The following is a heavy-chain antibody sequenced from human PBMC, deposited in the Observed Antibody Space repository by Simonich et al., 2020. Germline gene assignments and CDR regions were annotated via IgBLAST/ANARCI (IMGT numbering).Heavy chain of an antibody. Sequence: QVQLVESGGGVVQPGRSLRLSCAASGFTFSSYAMHWVRQAPGKGLEWVEVISYDGSNKYYADSVKGRFTISRDNSKNTLYLQMNSLRAEDTAVYYCAREELGPFDYWGQGTLVTVSS. CDR2: ISYDGSNK. CDR3: AREELGPFDY. J-gene: IGHJ4*02. CDR1: GFTFSSYA. V-gene: IGHV3-30*07. D-gene: IGHD7-27*01.